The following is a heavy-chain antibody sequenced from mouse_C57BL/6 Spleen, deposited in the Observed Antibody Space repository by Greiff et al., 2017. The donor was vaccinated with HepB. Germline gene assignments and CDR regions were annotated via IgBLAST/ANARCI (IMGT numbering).Heavy chain of an antibody. CDR2: IRNKANGYTT. V-gene: IGHV7-3*01. CDR1: GFTFTDYY. D-gene: IGHD2-10*02. J-gene: IGHJ2*01. Sequence: EVQLVESGGGLVQPGGSLSLSCAASGFTFTDYYMSWVRQPPGKALEWLGFIRNKANGYTTEYSASVKGRFTISRDNSQSILYLQMNALRAEDSATYYCARSRGMGEVFDYWGQGTTLTVSS. CDR3: ARSRGMGEVFDY.